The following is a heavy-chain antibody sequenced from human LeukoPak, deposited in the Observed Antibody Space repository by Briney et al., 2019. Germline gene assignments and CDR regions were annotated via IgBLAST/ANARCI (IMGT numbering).Heavy chain of an antibody. D-gene: IGHD3-22*01. Sequence: ASVKVSCKVSGYTLTELSMHWVRQAPGKGLEWMGGFDPEDGETIYAQKFQGRVTMTEDTSTDTAYMELSSLRSEDTAVYYCATVPAYYYDSSGYHNRAYFQHWGQGTLVTVSS. J-gene: IGHJ1*01. V-gene: IGHV1-24*01. CDR3: ATVPAYYYDSSGYHNRAYFQH. CDR2: FDPEDGET. CDR1: GYTLTELS.